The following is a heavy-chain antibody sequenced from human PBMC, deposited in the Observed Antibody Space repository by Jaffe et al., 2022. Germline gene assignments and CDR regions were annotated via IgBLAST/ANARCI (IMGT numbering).Heavy chain of an antibody. CDR2: ISSSGSTI. D-gene: IGHD3-22*01. CDR1: GFTFSSYE. CDR3: ARVINGPDYYDSSGYDY. J-gene: IGHJ4*02. V-gene: IGHV3-48*03. Sequence: EVQLVESGGGLVQPGGSLRLSCAASGFTFSSYEMNWVRQAPGKGLEWVSYISSSGSTIYYADSVKGRFTISRDNAKNSLYLQMNSLRAEDTAVYYCARVINGPDYYDSSGYDYWGQGTLVTVSS.